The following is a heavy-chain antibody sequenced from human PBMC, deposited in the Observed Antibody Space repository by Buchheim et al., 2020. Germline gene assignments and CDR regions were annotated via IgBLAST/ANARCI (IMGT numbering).Heavy chain of an antibody. V-gene: IGHV4-31*03. CDR1: GGSISSGGYY. Sequence: QVQLQESGPGLVKPSQTLSLTCTVSGGSISSGGYYWSWIRQHPGKGLEWIGYIYYSGSTYYNPSLTSRVTISVDTSKNQFSLKLSSVTAADTAVYYCARDQPRRLRFPLPGGAFDIWGQGT. D-gene: IGHD3-3*01. J-gene: IGHJ3*02. CDR3: ARDQPRRLRFPLPGGAFDI. CDR2: IYYSGST.